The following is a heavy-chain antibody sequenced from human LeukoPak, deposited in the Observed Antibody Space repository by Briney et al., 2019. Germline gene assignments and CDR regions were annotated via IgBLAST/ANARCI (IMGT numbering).Heavy chain of an antibody. CDR3: ARTYYYGSGSPYDWFDP. Sequence: PSGTLSLTCAVSGGSISSSNWWSGVRPPPGKGLEWIGEIYHSGSTNYNPSLKSRVTISVEESKNQFSLKLSSVTAADTAVYYCARTYYYGSGSPYDWFDPWGQGTLVTVSS. D-gene: IGHD3-10*01. CDR2: IYHSGST. J-gene: IGHJ5*02. CDR1: GGSISSSNW. V-gene: IGHV4-4*02.